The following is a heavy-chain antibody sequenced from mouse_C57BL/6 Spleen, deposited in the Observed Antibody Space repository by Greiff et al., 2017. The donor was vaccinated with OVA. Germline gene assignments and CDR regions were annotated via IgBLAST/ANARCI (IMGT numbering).Heavy chain of an antibody. V-gene: IGHV1-81*01. CDR3: ARREVRGNYYAMDY. D-gene: IGHD2-1*01. CDR2: IYPRSGNT. Sequence: QVQLQQSGAELARPGASVKLSCKASGYTFTSYGISWVKQRTGQGLEWIGEIYPRSGNTYYNEKFKGKATLTADKSSSTAYMELRSLTSADSAGYFCARREVRGNYYAMDYWGQGTSVTVSS. J-gene: IGHJ4*01. CDR1: GYTFTSYG.